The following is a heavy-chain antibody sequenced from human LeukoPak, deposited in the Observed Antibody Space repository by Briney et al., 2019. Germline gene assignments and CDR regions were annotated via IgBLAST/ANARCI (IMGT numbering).Heavy chain of an antibody. CDR3: ASRDFWSGR. D-gene: IGHD3-3*01. V-gene: IGHV4-39*01. Sequence: NPSETLSLTCTVSGGSISSSSYYWGWIRQPPGKGLEWIGSIHYSGSTYYNPSLKSGVTISVDTSKNQFSLKLSSVTAADTAVYYCASRDFWSGRWGQGTLVTVSS. CDR2: IHYSGST. CDR1: GGSISSSSYY. J-gene: IGHJ4*02.